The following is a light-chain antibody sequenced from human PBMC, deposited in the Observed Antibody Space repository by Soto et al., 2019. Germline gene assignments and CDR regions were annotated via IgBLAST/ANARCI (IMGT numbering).Light chain of an antibody. CDR3: AAWDDSLRGV. J-gene: IGLJ3*02. CDR1: TSNIGRNF. V-gene: IGLV1-47*02. Sequence: QSVLTQPPSASGTPGQTVTISCSGTTSNIGRNFVSWYQQVPGTAPKLLIYSNNQRPSGVPDRFSGSKSGSSASLAISGLRSEDEADYYCAAWDDSLRGVFGGGTKVTVL. CDR2: SNN.